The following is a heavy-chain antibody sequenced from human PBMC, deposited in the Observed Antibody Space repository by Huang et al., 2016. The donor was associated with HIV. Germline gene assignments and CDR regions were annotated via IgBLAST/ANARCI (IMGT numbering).Heavy chain of an antibody. CDR3: VRDPRIQSWLNYFDY. D-gene: IGHD3-22*01. J-gene: IGHJ4*02. CDR1: GFTFSSYW. Sequence: EVQLVESGGGLVQPGGSLRLSCAASGFTFSSYWMHWVRQAPGKGLGVVSRMNSDGSSSGYADSVKGRFTISRDNAKNTLYLQMNSLRAEDTAVYYCVRDPRIQSWLNYFDYWGQGTLVSVSS. CDR2: MNSDGSSS. V-gene: IGHV3-74*01.